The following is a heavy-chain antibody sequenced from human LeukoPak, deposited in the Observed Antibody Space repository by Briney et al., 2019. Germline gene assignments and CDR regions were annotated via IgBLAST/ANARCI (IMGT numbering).Heavy chain of an antibody. CDR1: GGSFSGYY. J-gene: IGHJ4*02. V-gene: IGHV4-34*01. CDR3: ARRPGTMVRGVNRYFDY. CDR2: INHSGST. D-gene: IGHD3-10*01. Sequence: SETLSLTCAVYGGSFSGYYWSWIRQPPGKGLEWIGEINHSGSTNYNPSLKSRVTISVDTSKNQFSLKLSSVTAADTAVYYCARRPGTMVRGVNRYFDYWGQGTLVAVSS.